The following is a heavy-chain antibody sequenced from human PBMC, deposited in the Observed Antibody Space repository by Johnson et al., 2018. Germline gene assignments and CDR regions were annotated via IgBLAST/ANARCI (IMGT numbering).Heavy chain of an antibody. Sequence: QVQLVQSGGGVVQPGRSLRLSCAASGFTFSSYGMHWVRQAPGKGLEWVAVIWYDGSNKYYADSVRGRFTISRDNAKNSLYLQMNSLRDDDTAVYYCARGATMGWIDLWGRGTLVTVSS. J-gene: IGHJ2*01. D-gene: IGHD5-24*01. CDR1: GFTFSSYG. CDR2: IWYDGSNK. V-gene: IGHV3-33*01. CDR3: ARGATMGWIDL.